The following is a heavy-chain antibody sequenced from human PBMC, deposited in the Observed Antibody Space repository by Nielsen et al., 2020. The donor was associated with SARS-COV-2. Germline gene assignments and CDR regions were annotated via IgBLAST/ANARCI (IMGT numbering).Heavy chain of an antibody. V-gene: IGHV1-2*02. D-gene: IGHD3-22*01. J-gene: IGHJ4*02. CDR1: GYTFSDYF. CDR2: FNPGSGGT. Sequence: ASVKVSCKASGYTFSDYFIHWVRQAPGQGLEWMGWFNPGSGGTKYAQKFQGRVTTTRDMSVNTAYMELSGLTSDDTAVYYCAKDLRITMIVVVITTFGFDYWGQGTLVTVSS. CDR3: AKDLRITMIVVVITTFGFDY.